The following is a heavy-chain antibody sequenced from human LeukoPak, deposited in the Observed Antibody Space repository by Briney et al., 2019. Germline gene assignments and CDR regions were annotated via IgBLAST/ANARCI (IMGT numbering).Heavy chain of an antibody. V-gene: IGHV1-2*02. D-gene: IGHD6-13*01. J-gene: IGHJ4*02. CDR2: INPNSGGT. Sequence: ASVKVSCKASGYTFTGYYMHWMRQAPGQGLEWMGWINPNSGGTNYAQKFQGRVTMTRDTSISTAYMELSRLRSDDTAVYYCARGGSSSWYQFDYWGQGTLVTVSS. CDR3: ARGGSSSWYQFDY. CDR1: GYTFTGYY.